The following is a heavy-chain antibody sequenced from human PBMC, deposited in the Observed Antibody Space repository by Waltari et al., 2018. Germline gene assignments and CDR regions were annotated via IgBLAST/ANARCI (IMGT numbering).Heavy chain of an antibody. D-gene: IGHD6-6*01. Sequence: QVQLVQSGAEVKKPGSSVKVSCKASGDTFSSYTISWVRQAPGQGLEWMGRIIPSLGMANYAQKFQGRVTFTADKSTSTGYMELSSLRSEDTAVYYCAGEWYSSSSAGYYYYGMDVWGQGTTVTVSS. CDR3: AGEWYSSSSAGYYYYGMDV. V-gene: IGHV1-69*08. J-gene: IGHJ6*02. CDR2: IIPSLGMA. CDR1: GDTFSSYT.